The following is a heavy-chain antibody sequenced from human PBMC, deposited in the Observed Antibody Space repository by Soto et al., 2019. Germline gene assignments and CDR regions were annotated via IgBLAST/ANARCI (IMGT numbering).Heavy chain of an antibody. J-gene: IGHJ6*02. V-gene: IGHV1-46*01. CDR3: ARDLVSSGSYYYGMDV. Sequence: ASVKVSCKASGYTFTSYYMHWVRQAPGQGLEWMGIINPSGGSTSYAQKFQGRVTMTRDASTSTVYMELSSLRSEDTAVYYCARDLVSSGSYYYGMDVWGQGTTVTVS. CDR2: INPSGGST. D-gene: IGHD1-26*01. CDR1: GYTFTSYY.